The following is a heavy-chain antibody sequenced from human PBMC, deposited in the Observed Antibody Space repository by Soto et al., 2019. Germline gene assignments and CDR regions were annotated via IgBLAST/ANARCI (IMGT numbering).Heavy chain of an antibody. Sequence: GGSLRLSCAASGFTVSSNYMSWVRQAPGKGLEWVSVIYSGGSTYYADSVKGRFTISRDNSKNTLYLQMNSLRAEDTAVYYCAREPHFWSGSDYWGQGTLVTVSS. J-gene: IGHJ4*02. D-gene: IGHD3-3*02. CDR2: IYSGGST. CDR3: AREPHFWSGSDY. V-gene: IGHV3-66*01. CDR1: GFTVSSNY.